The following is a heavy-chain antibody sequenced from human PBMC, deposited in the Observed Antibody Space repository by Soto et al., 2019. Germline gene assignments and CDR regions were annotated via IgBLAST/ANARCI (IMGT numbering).Heavy chain of an antibody. CDR2: MNPNTGNT. V-gene: IGHV1-8*01. CDR1: GYTFATYD. J-gene: IGHJ4*02. D-gene: IGHD6-25*01. CDR3: ARRKERSGPYYLDY. Sequence: QVQLVQSGAEVTKPGASVKFSCKASGYTFATYDFAWVRQATGQGLEWMGWMNPNTGNTGYAQAFRGRVTMTRNTSITTAYMEMSSLRSEDTAVYFCARRKERSGPYYLDYWGQGTLVTVSS.